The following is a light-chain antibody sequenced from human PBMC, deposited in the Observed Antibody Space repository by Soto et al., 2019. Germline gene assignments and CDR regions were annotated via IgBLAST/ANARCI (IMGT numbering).Light chain of an antibody. V-gene: IGLV2-23*02. CDR2: KVN. Sequence: QSALTQPASVSGSPGQSITISCTGTSSDVGSYNLVSWYQHHPDEAPKLIIYKVNKRPSGVSNRFSGSKSGNTASLTISGLQAEDEADYYCCSYAGSSSFYVFGSGTKLTVL. J-gene: IGLJ1*01. CDR3: CSYAGSSSFYV. CDR1: SSDVGSYNL.